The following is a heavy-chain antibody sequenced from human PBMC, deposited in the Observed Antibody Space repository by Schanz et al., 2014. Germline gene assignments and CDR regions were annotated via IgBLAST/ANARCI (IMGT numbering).Heavy chain of an antibody. Sequence: EVQLVESGGGLVQPGGSLRLSCAASGFSFSNYWMHWVRQGPGSGLVWVSGISGGGGSAYYADSVKGRFTISRDNSKNTLYLQMSSLRAEDTAVYYCAKVWGSDYFYPFDYWGQGTLVTVSS. CDR1: GFSFSNYW. CDR3: AKVWGSDYFYPFDY. V-gene: IGHV3-23*04. J-gene: IGHJ4*02. D-gene: IGHD3-22*01. CDR2: ISGGGGSA.